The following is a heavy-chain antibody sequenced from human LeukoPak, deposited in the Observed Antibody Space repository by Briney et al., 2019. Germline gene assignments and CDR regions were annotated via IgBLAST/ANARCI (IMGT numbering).Heavy chain of an antibody. J-gene: IGHJ4*02. CDR1: SDSISSGDYY. CDR2: INKNGGT. Sequence: SQTLSLTCTVSSDSISSGDYYWSWIRQPAGMGLEFIGYINKNGGTYYNPPLKSRVSISIDTSKNQFSLKLTSVTAADTAVYFCAREHKSYGDYPYYFDSWGQGTLVTVSS. D-gene: IGHD4-17*01. CDR3: AREHKSYGDYPYYFDS. V-gene: IGHV4-30-4*01.